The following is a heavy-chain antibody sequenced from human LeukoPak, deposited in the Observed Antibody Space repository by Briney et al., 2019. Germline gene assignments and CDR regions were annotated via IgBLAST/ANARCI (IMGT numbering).Heavy chain of an antibody. D-gene: IGHD6-19*01. CDR3: ARGAVAGGSFDY. V-gene: IGHV2-70*01. CDR1: GFALSTSGMC. J-gene: IGHJ4*02. CDR2: IDWDDDK. Sequence: SGPALVKPTQTLTLTCTFSGFALSTSGMCVSWIRQPPGKALEWLALIDWDDDKYYSTSLKTRLTISKDTSKNQVVLTMTNMDPVDTATYYCARGAVAGGSFDYWGQGTLVTVSS.